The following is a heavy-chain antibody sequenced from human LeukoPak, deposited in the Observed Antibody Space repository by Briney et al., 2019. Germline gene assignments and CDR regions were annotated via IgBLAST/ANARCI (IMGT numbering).Heavy chain of an antibody. D-gene: IGHD1-14*01. CDR1: GFTFSSYS. Sequence: PGGSLRLSCAASGFTFSSYSMNWVRQAPGKGLEWVSSISSSSSYIYYADSVKGRFTISRDNAKNSLYLQMNSLRAEDTAVYYCAKPGGLDSLDAFDIWGQGTMVTVSS. J-gene: IGHJ3*02. CDR3: AKPGGLDSLDAFDI. CDR2: ISSSSSYI. V-gene: IGHV3-21*01.